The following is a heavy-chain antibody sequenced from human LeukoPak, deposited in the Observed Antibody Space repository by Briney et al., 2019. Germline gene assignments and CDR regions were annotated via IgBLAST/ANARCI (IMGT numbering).Heavy chain of an antibody. CDR1: GFTFSSYA. Sequence: GGSLRLSCAASGFTFSSYAMHWVRQAPGKGLEWVAVISYDGSNKYYADSVKGRFTISRGNSKNTLYLQMNSLRAEDTAVYYCARAGRYSYDSSGYYYDAFDIWGQGTMVTVSS. D-gene: IGHD3-22*01. CDR3: ARAGRYSYDSSGYYYDAFDI. CDR2: ISYDGSNK. V-gene: IGHV3-30*04. J-gene: IGHJ3*02.